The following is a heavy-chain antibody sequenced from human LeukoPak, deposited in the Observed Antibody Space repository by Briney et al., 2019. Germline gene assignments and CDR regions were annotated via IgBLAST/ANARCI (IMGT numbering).Heavy chain of an antibody. J-gene: IGHJ4*02. CDR2: ISGSGGST. Sequence: GGSLGLSCAASGFTFSSYAMSWVRQAPGKGLEWVSGISGSGGSTHYADSVKGRFTISRDNSRNTLYLQMNSPRAEDTAVYYCAILPGYSSGWYEVNYWGQGTLVTVSS. CDR1: GFTFSSYA. V-gene: IGHV3-23*01. CDR3: AILPGYSSGWYEVNY. D-gene: IGHD6-13*01.